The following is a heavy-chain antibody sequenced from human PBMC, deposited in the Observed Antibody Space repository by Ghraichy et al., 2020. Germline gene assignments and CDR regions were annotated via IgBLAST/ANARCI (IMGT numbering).Heavy chain of an antibody. CDR1: GGTFSKYA. CDR3: GLGEKNDYIHY. V-gene: IGHV1-69*13. D-gene: IGHD3-16*01. Sequence: SVKVSCEASGGTFSKYAFNWVRQAPGQGLEWMGGIIAIFGATNYAQKFQGRVTITADEFTSTAYMELSSLRSEDTAVYFCGLGEKNDYIHYWGQGTLVTVSS. CDR2: IIAIFGAT. J-gene: IGHJ4*02.